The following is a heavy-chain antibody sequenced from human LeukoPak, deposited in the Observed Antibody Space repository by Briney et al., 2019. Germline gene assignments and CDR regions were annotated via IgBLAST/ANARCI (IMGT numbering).Heavy chain of an antibody. J-gene: IGHJ5*02. V-gene: IGHV4-59*01. D-gene: IGHD1-26*01. Sequence: SETLSLTCTVSGGSISSYYWSWIRQPPGKGLEWIGYIYYSGSPNYIPSLKSRLTISVDTSKNQFSLKLSSATAADTAVYYCASGSHPLNWFDPWGQGTLVTVSS. CDR1: GGSISSYY. CDR2: IYYSGSP. CDR3: ASGSHPLNWFDP.